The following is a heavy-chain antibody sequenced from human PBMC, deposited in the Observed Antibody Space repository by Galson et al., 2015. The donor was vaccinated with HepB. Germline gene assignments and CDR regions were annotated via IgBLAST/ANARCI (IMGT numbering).Heavy chain of an antibody. Sequence: SLRLSCAASGFTFSSYGLHWVRQAPGKGLEWVAVIWYDGSNKYYADSVKVRFTISRDNSKNTLYLQMNSLRAEDTAVYYCARDPGSSWNGMDVWGQGTTVTVSS. CDR1: GFTFSSYG. D-gene: IGHD6-13*01. CDR3: ARDPGSSWNGMDV. J-gene: IGHJ6*02. V-gene: IGHV3-33*01. CDR2: IWYDGSNK.